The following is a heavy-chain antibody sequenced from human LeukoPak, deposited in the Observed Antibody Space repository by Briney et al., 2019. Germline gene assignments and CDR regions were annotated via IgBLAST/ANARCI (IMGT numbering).Heavy chain of an antibody. CDR3: ARLQAAGVEFDY. CDR1: GYTFTSYG. J-gene: IGHJ4*02. V-gene: IGHV1-18*01. D-gene: IGHD6-13*01. Sequence: ASVKVSCKASGYTFTSYGISWVRQAPGQGLEWMGWISAYNGNTNYAQKLQGRVTMTTDTSTSTAYMELRSLRSDDTAVYHCARLQAAGVEFDYWGQGTLVTVSS. CDR2: ISAYNGNT.